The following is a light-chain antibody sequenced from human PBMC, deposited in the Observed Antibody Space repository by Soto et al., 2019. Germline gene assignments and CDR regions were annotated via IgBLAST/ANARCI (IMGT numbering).Light chain of an antibody. CDR3: PQDHYYPRP. V-gene: IGKV1-6*01. CDR2: SAT. Sequence: AIQMTQSPTSLSASVGDRVIITCRASQDISKDLGWYQQKPGKAPKFLIYSATSTQSGVPSTFSGSGFGTDFTLTISSLHPEVFSNDYCPQDHYYPRPCGQGTK. J-gene: IGKJ1*01. CDR1: QDISKD.